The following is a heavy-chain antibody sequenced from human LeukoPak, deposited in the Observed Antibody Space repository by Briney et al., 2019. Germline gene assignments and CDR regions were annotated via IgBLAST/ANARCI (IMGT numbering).Heavy chain of an antibody. Sequence: ASVKVSCKASGYTFTSYGISWVRQARGQGLEWMGWISAYNGNTNYAQKLQGRVTITADESTSTAYMELSSLRSEDTAVYYCARDDGRYFDRLGHDAFDIWGQGTLVTVSS. J-gene: IGHJ3*02. CDR1: GYTFTSYG. CDR2: ISAYNGNT. V-gene: IGHV1-18*01. D-gene: IGHD3-9*01. CDR3: ARDDGRYFDRLGHDAFDI.